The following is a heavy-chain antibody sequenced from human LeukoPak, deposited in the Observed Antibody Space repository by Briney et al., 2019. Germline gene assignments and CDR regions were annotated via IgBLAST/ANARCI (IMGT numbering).Heavy chain of an antibody. CDR2: ISSSGSST. CDR1: GFTFSDYY. CDR3: ARDITLIVGDIYYFDF. D-gene: IGHD3-22*01. Sequence: TGGSLRLSCAASGFTFSDYYMSWIRQAPGKGLEWVSYISSSGSSTYYADSVKGRFTISRDNAKNSLYLQMNSLRAEDTAVYYCARDITLIVGDIYYFDFWGQGTLVTVSS. V-gene: IGHV3-11*01. J-gene: IGHJ4*02.